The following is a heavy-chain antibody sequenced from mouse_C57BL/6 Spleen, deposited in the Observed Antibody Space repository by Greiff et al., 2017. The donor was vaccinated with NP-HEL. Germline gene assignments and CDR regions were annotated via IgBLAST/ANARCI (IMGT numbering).Heavy chain of an antibody. V-gene: IGHV1-82*01. J-gene: IGHJ3*01. D-gene: IGHD1-1*01. CDR2: IYPGDGDT. Sequence: QVQLQQSGPELVKPGASVKISCKASGYAFSSSWMNWVKQRPGKGLEWIGRIYPGDGDTNYNGKFKGKATLTADKSSSTAYMQLSSLTSEDSAVYFCASPYYGSSYAWFAYWGQGTLVTVSA. CDR1: GYAFSSSW. CDR3: ASPYYGSSYAWFAY.